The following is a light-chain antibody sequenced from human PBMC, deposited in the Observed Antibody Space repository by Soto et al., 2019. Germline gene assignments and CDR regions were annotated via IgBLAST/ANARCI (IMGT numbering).Light chain of an antibody. CDR2: EVS. J-gene: IGLJ1*01. Sequence: QSALTQTASVSGSPGQSITISCTLTRIDVGGYNLVSWFQQSPGKVPKLIIYEVSKRPSGVSDRFSGSKTDDTASLTISGLQAEDEADYFCCSYAGYSTLVFGTGTKVTVL. CDR3: CSYAGYSTLV. CDR1: RIDVGGYNL. V-gene: IGLV2-23*02.